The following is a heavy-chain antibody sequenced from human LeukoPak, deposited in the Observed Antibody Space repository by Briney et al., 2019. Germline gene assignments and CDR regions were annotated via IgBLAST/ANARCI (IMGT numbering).Heavy chain of an antibody. CDR2: ISSNGGST. D-gene: IGHD2-2*01. V-gene: IGHV3-64*04. J-gene: IGHJ4*02. Sequence: GGSLRLSCSASGFTFSSYAMHRVRQAPGKGLEYVSAISSNGGSTYYADSVKGRFTISRDNSKNTLYVQMNSLRGDDTGVYYCASGSSVDCSRTSCPPTDYWGQGTLVTVSS. CDR1: GFTFSSYA. CDR3: ASGSSVDCSRTSCPPTDY.